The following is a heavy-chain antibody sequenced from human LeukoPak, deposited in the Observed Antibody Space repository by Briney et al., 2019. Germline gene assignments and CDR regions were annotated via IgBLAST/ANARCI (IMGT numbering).Heavy chain of an antibody. CDR2: INSDGSRT. Sequence: GGSLRLSCAASGFTLSSYWMLWVRQAPGKGLAWVSRINSDGSRTYYEDSVKGRFTISRDNAKNTLYLQMNSLRAEDTAVYYCARDFGPYGMDVWGQGTTVTVSS. V-gene: IGHV3-74*01. J-gene: IGHJ6*02. CDR1: GFTLSSYW. D-gene: IGHD3-16*01. CDR3: ARDFGPYGMDV.